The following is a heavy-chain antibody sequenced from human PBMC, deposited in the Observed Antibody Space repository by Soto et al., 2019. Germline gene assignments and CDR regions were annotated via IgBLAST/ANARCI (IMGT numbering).Heavy chain of an antibody. D-gene: IGHD5-18*01. Sequence: PSETLSLTCTVSGGSISSSSYYWGWIRQPPGKGLEWIGSIYYSGSTYYNPSLKSRVTISVDTSKNQFSLKLSSVTAADTAVYYCARLPERGYSYGFPYGMDVCGQGTTVTVSS. CDR3: ARLPERGYSYGFPYGMDV. J-gene: IGHJ6*02. CDR2: IYYSGST. CDR1: GGSISSSSYY. V-gene: IGHV4-39*01.